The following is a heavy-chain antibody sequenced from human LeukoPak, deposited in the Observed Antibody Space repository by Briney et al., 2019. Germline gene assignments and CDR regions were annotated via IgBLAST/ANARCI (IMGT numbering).Heavy chain of an antibody. J-gene: IGHJ4*02. D-gene: IGHD1-26*01. CDR2: ISYDGSNK. CDR1: GFTFSTYA. CDR3: ARDPQWDLLSPPLYYFDS. Sequence: GGSLRLSCAASGFTFSTYAMHWVRQAPGKGLEWVAVISYDGSNKYYADSVKGRFTISRDNSKNTLYLQMNSLRAEDTAVYYCARDPQWDLLSPPLYYFDSWGQGTLVTVSS. V-gene: IGHV3-30-3*01.